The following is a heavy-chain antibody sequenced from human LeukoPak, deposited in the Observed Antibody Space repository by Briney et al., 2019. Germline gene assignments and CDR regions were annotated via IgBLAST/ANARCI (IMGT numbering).Heavy chain of an antibody. D-gene: IGHD3-22*01. V-gene: IGHV3-74*01. Sequence: PGGSPRLSCAASGLTFSTYWMHWVRQAPGKGLVWVSHINSDGSSTNYADSVKGRFTISRDNAKNTLYLQMNSLRAEDTAVYYCARNSSAYYGGDDAFDIWGQGTMVTVSS. J-gene: IGHJ3*02. CDR1: GLTFSTYW. CDR2: INSDGSST. CDR3: ARNSSAYYGGDDAFDI.